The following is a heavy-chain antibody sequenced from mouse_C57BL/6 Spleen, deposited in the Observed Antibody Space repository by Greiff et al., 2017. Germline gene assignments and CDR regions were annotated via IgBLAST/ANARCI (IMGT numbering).Heavy chain of an antibody. V-gene: IGHV1-15*01. CDR1: GYTFTDYE. J-gene: IGHJ2*01. D-gene: IGHD4-1*01. CDR2: IDPETGGT. CDR3: TRERETGTFDY. Sequence: QVQLQQSGAELVRPGASVTLSCKASGYTFTDYEMHWVKQTPVHGLEWIGAIDPETGGTAYNQKFKGKAILTADKSSSTAYMELRSLTSEDSAVYYCTRERETGTFDYWGQGTTLTVSS.